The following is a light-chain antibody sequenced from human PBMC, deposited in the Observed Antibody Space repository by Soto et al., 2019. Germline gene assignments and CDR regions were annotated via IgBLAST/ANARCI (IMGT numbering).Light chain of an antibody. CDR2: GAS. CDR1: QTINNN. CDR3: QKYNSAPQT. V-gene: IGKV3-15*01. Sequence: VMTQAPATLSVSPGERATLSCRASQTINNNVAWYQLKDGQVPRLVIYGASTRATDIPARFSGSGSGTDFTLTISSLQPEDVATYYCQKYNSAPQTFGQGTKVDIK. J-gene: IGKJ1*01.